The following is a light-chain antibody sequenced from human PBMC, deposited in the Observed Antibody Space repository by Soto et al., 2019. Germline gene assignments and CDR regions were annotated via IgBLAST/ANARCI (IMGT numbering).Light chain of an antibody. CDR1: QSVSSSY. V-gene: IGKV3-20*01. CDR3: QQYCSSPQGT. CDR2: GAS. J-gene: IGKJ1*01. Sequence: EIVLTQSPGTLSLSPGERATLSCRASQSVSSSYLAWYQQKPGQAPRLLIYGASSRATDIPDRFSGSGSGTDFTLTISRLEPEDFAVYYCQQYCSSPQGTFGQGTKVEIK.